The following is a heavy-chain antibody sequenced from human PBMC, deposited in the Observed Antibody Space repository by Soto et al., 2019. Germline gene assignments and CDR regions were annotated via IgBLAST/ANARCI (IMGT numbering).Heavy chain of an antibody. CDR1: GFMFKNYD. J-gene: IGHJ4*02. V-gene: IGHV3-23*01. D-gene: IGHD6-19*01. CDR3: ARYVRGRTVVAGSLDY. Sequence: EVQLLESGGGLVQPGGSLRLTCAASGFMFKNYDMTWVRQAPGKGLEWVSAIRDSGGSRFYSDSVKGRFTVSRDNSQSTLYLQMNSLRAEDAAVYYCARYVRGRTVVAGSLDYWGQGTLVAVSS. CDR2: IRDSGGSR.